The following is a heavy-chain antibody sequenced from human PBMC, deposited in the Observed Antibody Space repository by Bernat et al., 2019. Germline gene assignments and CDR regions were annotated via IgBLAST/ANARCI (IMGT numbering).Heavy chain of an antibody. CDR2: IYYSGST. D-gene: IGHD6-6*01. J-gene: IGHJ5*02. Sequence: QLQLQESGPGLVKPSETLSLTCTVSGGSISSSSYYWGWIRQPPGKGLEWIGSIYYSGSTYYNPSLKSRVTISVDTSKNQFSLKLSSVTAADTAVYYCARRYSSSFRSVENWCDPWGQGTLVTVSS. CDR1: GGSISSSSYY. CDR3: ARRYSSSFRSVENWCDP. V-gene: IGHV4-39*01.